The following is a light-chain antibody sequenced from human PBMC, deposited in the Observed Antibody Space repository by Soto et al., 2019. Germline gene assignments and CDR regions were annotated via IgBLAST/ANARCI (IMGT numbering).Light chain of an antibody. Sequence: QSGLTQTPSVSAAPGQKITISCTGSSSNIGAGYDVHWYQQVPGTAPKLVVSGNGNRPSGVPDRLSASKSGTSASLAITGLQAEDEGHYYCQSYDKRLTAYVFGTGTKVTVL. CDR3: QSYDKRLTAYV. CDR2: GNG. V-gene: IGLV1-40*01. CDR1: SSNIGAGYD. J-gene: IGLJ1*01.